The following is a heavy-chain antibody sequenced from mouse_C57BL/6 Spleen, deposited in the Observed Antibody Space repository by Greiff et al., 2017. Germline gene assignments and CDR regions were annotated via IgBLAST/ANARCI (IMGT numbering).Heavy chain of an antibody. J-gene: IGHJ4*01. CDR3: ARDGEAMDY. CDR2: IHPNSGST. V-gene: IGHV1-64*01. Sequence: QVQLKQPGAELVKPGASVKLSCKASGYTFTSYWMHWVKQRPGQGLEWIGMIHPNSGSTNYNEKFKSKATLTVDKSSSTAYMQLRSLTSEDSAVYYCARDGEAMDYWGQGTSVTVSS. CDR1: GYTFTSYW. D-gene: IGHD2-3*01.